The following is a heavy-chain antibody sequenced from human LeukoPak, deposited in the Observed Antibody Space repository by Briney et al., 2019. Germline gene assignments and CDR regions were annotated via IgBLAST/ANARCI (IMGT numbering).Heavy chain of an antibody. Sequence: SSETLSLTCTVSGGSTSSSSYYWGWIRQPPGKGLEWIGSIYYSGSTYYNPSLKSRVTISVDTSKNQFSLKLSSVTAADTAVYYCAREGYDSSGYAFDYWGQGTLVTVSS. CDR1: GGSTSSSSYY. D-gene: IGHD3-22*01. J-gene: IGHJ4*02. V-gene: IGHV4-39*07. CDR3: AREGYDSSGYAFDY. CDR2: IYYSGST.